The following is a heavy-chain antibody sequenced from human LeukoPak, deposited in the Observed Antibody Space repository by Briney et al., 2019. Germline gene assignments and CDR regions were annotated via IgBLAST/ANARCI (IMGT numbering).Heavy chain of an antibody. D-gene: IGHD6-19*01. J-gene: IGHJ4*02. CDR2: NYYSGST. CDR1: GGSISSYY. Sequence: SETLSLTCIVSGGSISSYYRRWIPPPPGEGREWNGYNYYSGSTNNNPDHKRRVTIPVNTPKSQFSLKLSSVTAADTAVYYCARVYSSGSTDYWGPGTLVTASS. V-gene: IGHV4-59*08. CDR3: ARVYSSGSTDY.